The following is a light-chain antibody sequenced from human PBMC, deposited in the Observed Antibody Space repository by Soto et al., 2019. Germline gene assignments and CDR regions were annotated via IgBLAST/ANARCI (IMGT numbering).Light chain of an antibody. CDR1: QSISSW. CDR3: QQYDSYPLT. V-gene: IGKV1-5*03. J-gene: IGKJ4*01. Sequence: DIQMTQSPSTLSASVGDRVTITCRASQSISSWLAWYQKKPGKAPNLLIYKTSSLESEVPSRFSGSGSGTEFTLTVNSLQPDDFATYYCQQYDSYPLTFGGGTKVEIK. CDR2: KTS.